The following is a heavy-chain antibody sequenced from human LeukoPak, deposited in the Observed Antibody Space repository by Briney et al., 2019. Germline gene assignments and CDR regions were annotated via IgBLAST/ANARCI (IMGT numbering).Heavy chain of an antibody. V-gene: IGHV3-48*01. D-gene: IGHD5-18*01. CDR3: ARADDTAMDNYFDY. CDR2: ISSSSSTI. J-gene: IGHJ4*02. CDR1: GFTFSSYS. Sequence: GSLRLSCAASGFTFSSYSMNWVRQAPGKGLEWVSYISSSSSTIYYADSVKGRFTISRDNAKNSLYLQMNSLRAEDTAVYYCARADDTAMDNYFDYWGQGTLVTVSS.